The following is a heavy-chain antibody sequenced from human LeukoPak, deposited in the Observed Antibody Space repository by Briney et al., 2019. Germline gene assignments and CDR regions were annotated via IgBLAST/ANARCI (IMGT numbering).Heavy chain of an antibody. CDR2: ISAYNGNT. CDR1: GYTFTSYG. V-gene: IGHV1-18*01. CDR3: AREESMDWRGTYYFDY. J-gene: IGHJ4*02. D-gene: IGHD3/OR15-3a*01. Sequence: ASVKVSCKASGYTFTSYGISWVRQAPGQGLEWMGWISAYNGNTNYAQKLQGRVTMTTDTSTSTAYMELRSLRSDDTAVYYCAREESMDWRGTYYFDYWGQGTLVTVSS.